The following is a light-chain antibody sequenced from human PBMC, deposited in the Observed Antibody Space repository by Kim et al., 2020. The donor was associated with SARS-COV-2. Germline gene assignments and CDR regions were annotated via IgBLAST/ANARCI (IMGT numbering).Light chain of an antibody. CDR2: KAS. CDR3: QQYKSYLWT. CDR1: QSISSW. V-gene: IGKV1-5*03. Sequence: DIQMTQSPSTLSASVGDRVTITCRASQSISSWFTWYQQKPGKAPKLLIYKASSLESGVPSRFSGSGSGTEFTLTISSLQPDDSATYYCQQYKSYLWTFGQGTKVDIK. J-gene: IGKJ1*01.